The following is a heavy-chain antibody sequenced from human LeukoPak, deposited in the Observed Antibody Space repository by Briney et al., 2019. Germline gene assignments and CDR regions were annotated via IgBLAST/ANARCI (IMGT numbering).Heavy chain of an antibody. CDR1: GFTFSSYG. CDR2: ISYDGSNK. J-gene: IGHJ4*02. CDR3: ARDGIDY. V-gene: IGHV3-30*03. Sequence: PGGSLRLSCAASGFTFSSYGMHWVRQAPGKGLEWVAVISYDGSNKYFADSVKGRFTISRDDAKNSVYLQMNSLRVEDTAVYYCARDGIDYWGQGTLVTVSS.